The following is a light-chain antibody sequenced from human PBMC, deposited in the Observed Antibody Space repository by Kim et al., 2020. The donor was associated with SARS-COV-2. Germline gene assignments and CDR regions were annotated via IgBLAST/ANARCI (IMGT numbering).Light chain of an antibody. J-gene: IGKJ1*01. CDR3: QERNQESWT. CDR2: DAS. CDR1: QSVYSY. V-gene: IGKV3-11*01. Sequence: EFVLTQSPATLSLSPGERATLYCRASQSVYSYLDWYQQKPGQAPKVLIYDASIRATGIPARFSGSGSGTEFTLTISSLEPEDFAVYYCQERNQESWTFGQGTKVDIK.